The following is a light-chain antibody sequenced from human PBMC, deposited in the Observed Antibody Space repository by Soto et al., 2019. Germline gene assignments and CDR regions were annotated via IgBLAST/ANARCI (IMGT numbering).Light chain of an antibody. J-gene: IGKJ4*01. CDR3: QQYGSSPLT. V-gene: IGKV3-20*01. Sequence: EIVLTQSPGTVSLTPGERATLSCRSSQSVSSSQLAWYQHKPGQAPRLLIYGASTRATGIPARFSGSGSGTEFTLTISSLQSEDFAVYYCQQYGSSPLTFGGGTKVDIK. CDR1: QSVSSSQ. CDR2: GAS.